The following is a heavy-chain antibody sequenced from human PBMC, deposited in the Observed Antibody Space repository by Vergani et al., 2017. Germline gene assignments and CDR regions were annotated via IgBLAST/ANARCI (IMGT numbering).Heavy chain of an antibody. CDR1: GDSISSNNC. J-gene: IGHJ6*03. CDR3: ARAPNHSGYYYMDV. D-gene: IGHD1-26*01. V-gene: IGHV4-4*03. CDR2: IYHSGST. Sequence: QVQLQESGPGLVKPPGTLSLTCAVSGDSISSNNCWTWVRQPPGKGLEWIGYIYHSGSTYYNPSLKSRVTISVDRSKNQFSLKLSSVTAADTAVYYCARAPNHSGYYYMDVWGKGTTVTVSS.